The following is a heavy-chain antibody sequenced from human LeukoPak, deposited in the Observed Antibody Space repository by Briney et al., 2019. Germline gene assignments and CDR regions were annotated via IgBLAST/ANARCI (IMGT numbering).Heavy chain of an antibody. J-gene: IGHJ4*02. CDR3: ARDFSSSWYAFDY. V-gene: IGHV4-61*01. Sequence: SETLSLTCTVSGGSVSSGSYYWSWIRQPPGKGLEWIGYIYYSGSTNYNSSLKSRVTISVDTSKNQFSLKLSSVTAADTAVYYCARDFSSSWYAFDYWGQGILVTVSS. CDR1: GGSVSSGSYY. CDR2: IYYSGST. D-gene: IGHD6-13*01.